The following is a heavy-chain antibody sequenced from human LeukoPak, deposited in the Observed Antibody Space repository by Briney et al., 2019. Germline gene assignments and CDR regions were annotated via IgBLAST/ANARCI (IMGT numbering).Heavy chain of an antibody. CDR2: ISAYNGNT. V-gene: IGHV1-18*01. D-gene: IGHD3-3*01. J-gene: IGHJ4*02. CDR3: ARITIFGVVKKPLDY. Sequence: GASVKVSCKASGYTFTSYGISWVRQAPGQGLEWMGWISAYNGNTNYAQKLQGRVTMTTDTSMSTAYMELRSLRSDDTAVYYCARITIFGVVKKPLDYWGQGTLVTVSS. CDR1: GYTFTSYG.